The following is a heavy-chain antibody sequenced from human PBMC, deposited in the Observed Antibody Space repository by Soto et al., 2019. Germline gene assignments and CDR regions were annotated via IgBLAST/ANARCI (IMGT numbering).Heavy chain of an antibody. CDR3: VADSITMIVVVIHFDY. Sequence: EVQLLESGGGLVQPGGSLRLSCAASGFTFSSYAMSWVRQAPGKGLEWVSAISGSGGSTYYADSVKGRFTISRDNSKNTLDLQMNSLRAEDTAVYYCVADSITMIVVVIHFDYWGQGTLVTVSS. J-gene: IGHJ4*02. CDR2: ISGSGGST. V-gene: IGHV3-23*01. CDR1: GFTFSSYA. D-gene: IGHD3-22*01.